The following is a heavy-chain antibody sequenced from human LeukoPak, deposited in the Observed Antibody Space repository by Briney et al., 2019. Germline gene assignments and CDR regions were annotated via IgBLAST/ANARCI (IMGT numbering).Heavy chain of an antibody. CDR3: ARVGHRYYDFWSGYRQYYFDY. CDR1: GYTFTSYG. V-gene: IGHV1-18*01. Sequence: ASVKVSCKASGYTFTSYGISWVRQAPGQGLEWMGWISAYNGNTNYAQKLQGRVIMTTDTSTSTAYMELRSLRSDDTAVYYCARVGHRYYDFWSGYRQYYFDYWGQGTLVTVSS. D-gene: IGHD3-3*01. CDR2: ISAYNGNT. J-gene: IGHJ4*02.